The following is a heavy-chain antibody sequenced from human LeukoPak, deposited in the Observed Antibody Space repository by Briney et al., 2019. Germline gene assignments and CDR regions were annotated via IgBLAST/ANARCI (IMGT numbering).Heavy chain of an antibody. V-gene: IGHV4-34*01. J-gene: IGHJ5*02. D-gene: IGHD1-1*01. CDR3: ARGRYARNNWFDP. CDR1: GGSFSGYY. Sequence: SETLSLTCAVYGGSFSGYYWSWIRQPPGKGLEWIGEINHSGSTNYNPSLKSRVTISVDTSKNQFSLKLSSVTAADTAVYYCARGRYARNNWFDPWGQGTLVTVSS. CDR2: INHSGST.